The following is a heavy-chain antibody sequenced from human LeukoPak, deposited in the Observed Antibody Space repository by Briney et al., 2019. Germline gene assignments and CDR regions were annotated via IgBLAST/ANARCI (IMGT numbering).Heavy chain of an antibody. CDR2: IKQDGSEK. V-gene: IGHV3-7*03. CDR3: ARYYYDSSGYYDY. CDR1: GFTFSSYW. D-gene: IGHD3-22*01. Sequence: GGSLRLSCAASGFTFSSYWMSRVRQAPGKGLEWVANIKQDGSEKYYVDSVKGRFTISRDNAKNSLYLQMNSLRAEDTAVYYCARYYYDSSGYYDYWGQGTLVTVSS. J-gene: IGHJ4*02.